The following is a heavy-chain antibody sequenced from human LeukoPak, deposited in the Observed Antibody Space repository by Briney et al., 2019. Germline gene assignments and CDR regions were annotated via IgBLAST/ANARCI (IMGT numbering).Heavy chain of an antibody. V-gene: IGHV3-7*05. CDR1: GFTFSRFW. Sequence: PGGSLRLPCAASGFTFSRFWMSWIRQAPGRGLEWVANINQDGSVNYYVDSVKGRFTVSRDNTKSALSLQMNSLRVADTAVYYCARVHSSTWSPHFDNWGQGMLVTVSS. J-gene: IGHJ4*02. CDR2: INQDGSVN. D-gene: IGHD6-13*01. CDR3: ARVHSSTWSPHFDN.